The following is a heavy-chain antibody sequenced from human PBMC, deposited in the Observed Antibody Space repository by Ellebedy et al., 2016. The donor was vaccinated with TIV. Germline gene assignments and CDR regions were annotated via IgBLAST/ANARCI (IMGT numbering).Heavy chain of an antibody. Sequence: GESLKISXAASGFTFSSYAMSWVRQAPGKGLEWVAVISYDGSNKYYADSVKGRFTISRDNSKNSLYLQMNSLRAEDTALYYCAKDIGYGDTYYFDYWGQGTLVTVSS. CDR3: AKDIGYGDTYYFDY. CDR1: GFTFSSYA. J-gene: IGHJ4*02. D-gene: IGHD4-17*01. V-gene: IGHV3-30*18. CDR2: ISYDGSNK.